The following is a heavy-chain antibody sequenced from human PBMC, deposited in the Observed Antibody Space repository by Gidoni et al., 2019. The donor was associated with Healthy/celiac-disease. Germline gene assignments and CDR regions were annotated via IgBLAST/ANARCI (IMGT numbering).Heavy chain of an antibody. CDR3: ATLYCSGGSCYYNWFDP. J-gene: IGHJ5*02. CDR1: GYTLTELS. CDR2: FDPEDGAT. D-gene: IGHD2-15*01. Sequence: QVQLVQSGAEVKKPGASVKVSCKVSGYTLTELSMHWVRQAPGKGLEWLGGFDPEDGATIYAQKFQGRVTMTEDTSTDPAYMELSSLRSEDTAVYYCATLYCSGGSCYYNWFDPWGQGTLVTVSS. V-gene: IGHV1-24*01.